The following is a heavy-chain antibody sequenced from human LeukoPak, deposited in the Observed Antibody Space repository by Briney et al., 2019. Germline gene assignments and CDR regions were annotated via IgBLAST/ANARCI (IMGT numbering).Heavy chain of an antibody. V-gene: IGHV3-9*01. Sequence: GGSLRLSCAASGFTFGDYAIHWVRQAPGRGLEWVSSISWNSGNIVYADSVKGRFTISRDNAKNSLHLQMNSLRPEDTALYYCAKPGCSFTNCYINYWGQGTLVTVSS. J-gene: IGHJ4*02. CDR1: GFTFGDYA. CDR2: ISWNSGNI. CDR3: AKPGCSFTNCYINY. D-gene: IGHD2-2*02.